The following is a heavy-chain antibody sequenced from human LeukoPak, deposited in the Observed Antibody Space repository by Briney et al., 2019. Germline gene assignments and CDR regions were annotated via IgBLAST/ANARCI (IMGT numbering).Heavy chain of an antibody. CDR1: GGTFSSYA. V-gene: IGHV1-69*05. J-gene: IGHJ3*02. CDR3: ARDQVLWSTGAFDI. D-gene: IGHD3-10*01. Sequence: ASVKVSCKASGGTFSSYAISWVRQAPGQGLEWMGGIIPIFGTANYAQKFQGRVTITTDESTSTAYMELSSLRSEDTAVYYCARDQVLWSTGAFDIWGQGTMVTVSS. CDR2: IIPIFGTA.